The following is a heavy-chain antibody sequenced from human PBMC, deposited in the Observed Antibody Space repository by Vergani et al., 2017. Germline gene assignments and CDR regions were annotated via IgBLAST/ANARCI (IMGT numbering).Heavy chain of an antibody. CDR1: GFTFSSYG. V-gene: IGHV3-30*18. Sequence: QVQLVESGGGVVQPGRSLRLSCAASGFTFSSYGMHWVRQAPGKGLEWVAVISYDGSNKYYADSVKGRFTISRDNSKTTLYLQMNSLIAEDTAVYYCAKAGFRYCSSTSCDRGDWFDPWGQGTLVTVSS. CDR3: AKAGFRYCSSTSCDRGDWFDP. J-gene: IGHJ5*02. CDR2: ISYDGSNK. D-gene: IGHD2-2*02.